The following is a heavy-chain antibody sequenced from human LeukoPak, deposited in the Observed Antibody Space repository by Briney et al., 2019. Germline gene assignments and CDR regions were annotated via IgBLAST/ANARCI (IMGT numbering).Heavy chain of an antibody. J-gene: IGHJ6*03. Sequence: GASVKVSCKASGYTFTGYYMHWVRQAPGQGLEWMGWINPNSGGTNYAQKFQGRVTMTRDTSISTAYMELSRLRSDDTAVYYCARRFQVDTAMVHYYYYYYMDVWGKGTTVTISS. V-gene: IGHV1-2*02. CDR3: ARRFQVDTAMVHYYYYYYMDV. CDR2: INPNSGGT. CDR1: GYTFTGYY. D-gene: IGHD5-18*01.